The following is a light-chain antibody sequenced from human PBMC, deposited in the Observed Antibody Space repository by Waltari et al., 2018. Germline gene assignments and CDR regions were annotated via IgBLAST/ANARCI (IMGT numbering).Light chain of an antibody. CDR2: KTS. V-gene: IGKV1-5*03. CDR3: QQYDSYPVT. Sequence: QQKPGKAPNVLIYKTSLLESGVPSRFSGGGSGTEFTLTISSLQPDDSATYFCQQYDSYPVTFGGGTKVQIK. J-gene: IGKJ4*01.